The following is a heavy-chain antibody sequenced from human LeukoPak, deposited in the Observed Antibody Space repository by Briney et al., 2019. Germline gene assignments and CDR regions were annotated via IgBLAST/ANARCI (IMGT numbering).Heavy chain of an antibody. CDR3: AKVPYYCSSTSCPADDY. J-gene: IGHJ4*02. CDR2: ISYDGSNK. V-gene: IGHV3-30*18. CDR1: GFTFSSYG. Sequence: GGSLRLSCAASGFTFSSYGMHWVRQAPGKGLEWVAVISYDGSNKYYADSVKGRFTISRDNSKNTLYLQMNSQRAEDTAVYYCAKVPYYCSSTSCPADDYWGQGTLVTVSS. D-gene: IGHD2-2*01.